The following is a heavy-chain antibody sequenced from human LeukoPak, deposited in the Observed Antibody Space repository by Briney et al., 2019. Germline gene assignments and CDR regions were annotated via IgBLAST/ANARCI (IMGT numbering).Heavy chain of an antibody. D-gene: IGHD2-15*01. CDR3: ATEDCSGGSCYPSY. V-gene: IGHV4-59*01. Sequence: SETLSLTCTVSGGSMSSYYWSWIRQPPGKGLEWIGYVYYSGSTDYSPSLKSRVTISVDTSKNQFSLKLSSVTAADTAVYYCATEDCSGGSCYPSYWGQGTLVTVSS. J-gene: IGHJ4*02. CDR1: GGSMSSYY. CDR2: VYYSGST.